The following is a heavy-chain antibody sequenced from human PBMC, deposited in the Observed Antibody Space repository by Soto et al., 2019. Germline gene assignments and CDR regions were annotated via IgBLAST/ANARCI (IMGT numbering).Heavy chain of an antibody. V-gene: IGHV3-48*01. Sequence: GGSLRLSCAASGFTFSSYSMNWVRQAPGKGLEWVSYISSSSSTIYYADSVKGRFTISRDNARNSLYLQMNSLRAEDTAVYYCARANYYGSPGDFDYWGQGTLVTVSS. D-gene: IGHD3-10*01. CDR1: GFTFSSYS. CDR3: ARANYYGSPGDFDY. CDR2: ISSSSSTI. J-gene: IGHJ4*02.